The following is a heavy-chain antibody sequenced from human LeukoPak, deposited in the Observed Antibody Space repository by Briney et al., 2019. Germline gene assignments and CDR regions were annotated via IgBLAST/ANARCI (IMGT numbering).Heavy chain of an antibody. CDR1: GGSSSGYY. J-gene: IGHJ6*02. CDR2: INHSGST. D-gene: IGHD3-22*01. Sequence: PSETLSLTCAVYGGSSSGYYWSWIRQPPGKGLEWIGEINHSGSTNYNPSLKSRVTISVDTSKNQFSLKLSSVTAADTAVYYCARGARGITMIVVGPIYYYGMDVWGQGTTVTVSS. CDR3: ARGARGITMIVVGPIYYYGMDV. V-gene: IGHV4-34*01.